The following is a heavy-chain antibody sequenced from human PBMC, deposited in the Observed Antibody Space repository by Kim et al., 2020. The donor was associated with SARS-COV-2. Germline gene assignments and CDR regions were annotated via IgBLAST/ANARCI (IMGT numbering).Heavy chain of an antibody. CDR3: AALIVGATTSTVVDY. CDR2: IVVGSGNT. CDR1: GYTFTSYD. V-gene: IGHV1-58*01. D-gene: IGHD1-26*01. J-gene: IGHJ4*02. Sequence: SVKVSCKASGYTFTSYDVQWVRQAPGQRLEWIGWIVVGSGNTSYAQKFQERVTITRDTSTSTAYMELSSLRSEDTAVYYCAALIVGATTSTVVDYWGKGPLVTASS.